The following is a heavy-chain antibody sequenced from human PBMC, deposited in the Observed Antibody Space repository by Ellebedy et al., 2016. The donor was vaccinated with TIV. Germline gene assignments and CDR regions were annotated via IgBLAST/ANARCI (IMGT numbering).Heavy chain of an antibody. CDR1: GFTFSNAW. V-gene: IGHV3-15*01. J-gene: IGHJ4*02. CDR2: IKSKTDGGTT. D-gene: IGHD3-9*01. Sequence: PGGSLRLSCAASGFTFSNAWMSWVRQAPGKGLEWVGRIKSKTDGGTTDYAAPVKGRFTISRDDSKNTLYLQMNSLKNEDTAVYYCTTASNYDILTGWDLWGQGTLVTVSS. CDR3: TTASNYDILTGWDL.